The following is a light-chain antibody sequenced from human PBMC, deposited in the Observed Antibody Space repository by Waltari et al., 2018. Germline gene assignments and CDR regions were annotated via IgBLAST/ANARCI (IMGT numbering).Light chain of an antibody. Sequence: QLVLTQSPSASAPLGASVKPTCTLISGHSTNIIAWLQQQPEEGPRFLLNVNSDGSHKQGVGIPDRFSGSSSGAERYLTISSLQSEDEADYYCQTGGHGTWVFGGGTRLTVL. CDR2: VNSDGSH. CDR3: QTGGHGTWV. V-gene: IGLV4-69*01. J-gene: IGLJ3*02. CDR1: SGHSTNI.